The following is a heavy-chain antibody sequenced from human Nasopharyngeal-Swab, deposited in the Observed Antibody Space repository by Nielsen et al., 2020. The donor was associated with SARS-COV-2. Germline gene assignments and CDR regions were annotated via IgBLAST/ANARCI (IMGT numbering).Heavy chain of an antibody. D-gene: IGHD5/OR15-5a*01. CDR2: VSYDGSNK. CDR3: SKVVYSVYYPLGMDV. V-gene: IGHV3-30*18. J-gene: IGHJ6*02. Sequence: VRQAPGKGLEWVAVVSYDGSNKYYADSVKGRFTISRDNSKNTLYLQMNSLRAEVTAGYYFSKVVYSVYYPLGMDVWGQGTTVTVSS.